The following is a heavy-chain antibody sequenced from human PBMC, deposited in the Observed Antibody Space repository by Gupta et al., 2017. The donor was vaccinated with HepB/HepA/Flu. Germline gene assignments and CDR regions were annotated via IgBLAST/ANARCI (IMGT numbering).Heavy chain of an antibody. V-gene: IGHV3-11*01. D-gene: IGHD5-12*01. CDR3: ARDRYSSSPEFDY. CDR1: GFTFSDYY. CDR2: ISGSGGTI. J-gene: IGHJ4*02. Sequence: QVQLVESGGGLVKPGGSLRLSCAASGFTFSDYYMSWIRQAPGKGLEWLSYISGSGGTIYYADSVKGRLTISRDNAKNSLYLQMNSLRAEDTAVYYCARDRYSSSPEFDYWGQGTLVTVSS.